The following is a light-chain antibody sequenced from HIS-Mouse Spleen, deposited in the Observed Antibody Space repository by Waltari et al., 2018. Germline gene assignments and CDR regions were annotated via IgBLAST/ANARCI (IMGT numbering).Light chain of an antibody. CDR2: EGS. CDR1: SSDVGSYNL. Sequence: QSALTQPASVSGSPGPSITISCTRTSSDVGSYNLVPWYQQHPGKAPKLMIYEGSKRPSGVSNRFSGSKSGNTASLTISGLQAEDEADYYCCSYAGSSTWVFGGGTKLTVL. V-gene: IGLV2-23*01. J-gene: IGLJ3*02. CDR3: CSYAGSSTWV.